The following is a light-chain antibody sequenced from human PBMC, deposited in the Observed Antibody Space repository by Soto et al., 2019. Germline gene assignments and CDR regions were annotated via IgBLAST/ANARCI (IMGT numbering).Light chain of an antibody. CDR3: SSYTSSSTYV. J-gene: IGLJ1*01. CDR2: DVS. Sequence: QSVLTQPASVSGSPGLSITISCTGTSSDVGGYNYVSWYQQHPGKAPKLMIYDVSNRPSGVSNRFSGSKSGNTASLTISGLQAEDEADYYCSSYTSSSTYVLGTGTRSPS. CDR1: SSDVGGYNY. V-gene: IGLV2-14*01.